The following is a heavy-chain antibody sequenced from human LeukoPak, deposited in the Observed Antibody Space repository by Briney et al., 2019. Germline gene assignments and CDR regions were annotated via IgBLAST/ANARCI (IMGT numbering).Heavy chain of an antibody. D-gene: IGHD3-22*01. CDR3: ARIVVPDYYDSSGYHYYDY. V-gene: IGHV3-74*01. CDR1: GFTFSSYW. J-gene: IGHJ4*02. Sequence: GGSLRLSCAASGFTFSSYWMHWVRHAPGKGLVWVSRINSDGSSTIYADSVKGRFTISRDNAKNTLYLQMNSLRAEDTAVYYCARIVVPDYYDSSGYHYYDYWGQGTLVTVSS. CDR2: INSDGSST.